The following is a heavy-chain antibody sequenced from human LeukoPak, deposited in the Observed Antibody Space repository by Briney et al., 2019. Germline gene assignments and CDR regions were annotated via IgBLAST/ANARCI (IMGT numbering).Heavy chain of an antibody. V-gene: IGHV1-46*01. D-gene: IGHD5-24*01. J-gene: IGHJ4*02. CDR2: INPSGGST. Sequence: GASVKVPRMASGYTFTSYYMHWVRQAPGQGLEWIGIINPSGGSTSYAQKFQGRVTMTRDTFTGTVYMELSSLRSDDTAVYYCARGPRDGYNPNWGQGTLVTVSS. CDR1: GYTFTSYY. CDR3: ARGPRDGYNPN.